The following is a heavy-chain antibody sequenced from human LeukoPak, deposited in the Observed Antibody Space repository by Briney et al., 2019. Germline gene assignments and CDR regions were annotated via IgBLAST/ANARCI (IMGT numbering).Heavy chain of an antibody. CDR2: IIPIFGTA. V-gene: IGHV1-69*05. Sequence: SVKVSCKASVGTFSSYAISWVRQAPGQGLEWMGGIIPIFGTANYAQKFQGRVTITTDESTSTAYMELSSLRSEDTAVYYCVMGIEARRNGRSFDYWGQGTLVTLSS. D-gene: IGHD6-6*01. CDR1: VGTFSSYA. CDR3: VMGIEARRNGRSFDY. J-gene: IGHJ4*02.